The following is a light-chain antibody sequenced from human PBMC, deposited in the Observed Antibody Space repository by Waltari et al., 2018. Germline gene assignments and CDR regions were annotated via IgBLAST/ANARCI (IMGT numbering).Light chain of an antibody. CDR1: SSTIGTNS. Sequence: QSVLTQPPSASGTPGQRVTISCSGRSSTIGTNSVNWYQQLPGTAPKLLIYGHNQRPTGVPDRFSGSKSGSSASLAISGLQSEDEADYYCAAWDDSLSGLVFGGGTKVTVL. CDR3: AAWDDSLSGLV. CDR2: GHN. V-gene: IGLV1-44*01. J-gene: IGLJ3*02.